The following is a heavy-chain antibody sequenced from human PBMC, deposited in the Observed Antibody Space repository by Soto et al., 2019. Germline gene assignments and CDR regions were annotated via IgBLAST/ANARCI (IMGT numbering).Heavy chain of an antibody. J-gene: IGHJ4*02. Sequence: QVQLVQSGAEVKKPGSSVKVSCKASVGTFSSYTISWVRQAPGQGLEWMGRIIPILGIANYAQKFQGRVTITEDKSTSTAYMELSSLRSADTAVYYCARDDDSSGPAHYWGQGTLVTVSS. CDR1: VGTFSSYT. D-gene: IGHD3-22*01. V-gene: IGHV1-69*08. CDR3: ARDDDSSGPAHY. CDR2: IIPILGIA.